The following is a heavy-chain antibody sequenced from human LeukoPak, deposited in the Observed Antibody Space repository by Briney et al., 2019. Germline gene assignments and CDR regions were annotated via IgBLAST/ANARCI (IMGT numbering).Heavy chain of an antibody. Sequence: PGGSLRLSCAASGFTFSSYAMSWVRQAPGKGLEWVAVISYDGSNKYYADSVKGRFTISRDNSKNTLYLQMNSLRAEDTAVYYCAKDKAAAAADAFDIWGQGTMVTVSS. J-gene: IGHJ3*02. D-gene: IGHD6-13*01. CDR1: GFTFSSYA. CDR2: ISYDGSNK. V-gene: IGHV3-30*18. CDR3: AKDKAAAAADAFDI.